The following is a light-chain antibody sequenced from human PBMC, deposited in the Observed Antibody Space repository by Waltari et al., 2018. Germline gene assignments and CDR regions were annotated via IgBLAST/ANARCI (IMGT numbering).Light chain of an antibody. CDR3: QQYYNWPLT. J-gene: IGKJ4*01. CDR1: QSVGSN. V-gene: IGKV3-15*01. Sequence: EIVMTQSPATLSVSPGERATLSCRASQSVGSNLAWYQQKPGQPPRLLIYGASTRATGIPARFSGSGSGTEFTLTISSMQSEDFAVYCCQQYYNWPLTFGGGTKVGIK. CDR2: GAS.